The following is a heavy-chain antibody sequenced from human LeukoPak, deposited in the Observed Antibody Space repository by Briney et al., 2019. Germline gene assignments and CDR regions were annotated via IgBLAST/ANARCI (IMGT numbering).Heavy chain of an antibody. CDR1: GFTFSNYA. CDR3: AKGWGGGGDGLFDS. D-gene: IGHD3-16*01. Sequence: HPGGSLRLSCAASGFTFSNYAMSWVRQAPGEGLEWVSAISGSGDTTSYADSVKGRFTISRDNSKNTLFLQMNSLRAEDTAVYYCAKGWGGGGDGLFDSWGQGTLVTVS. V-gene: IGHV3-23*01. J-gene: IGHJ4*02. CDR2: ISGSGDTT.